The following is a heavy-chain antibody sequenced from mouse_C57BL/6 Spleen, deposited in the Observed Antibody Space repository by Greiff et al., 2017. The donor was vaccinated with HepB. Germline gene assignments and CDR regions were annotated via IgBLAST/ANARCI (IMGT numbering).Heavy chain of an antibody. Sequence: EVQLVESGGGLVKPGGSLKLSCAASGFTFSSYAMSWVRQTPEKRLEWVATISDGGSYTYYPDNVKGRFTISRDNAKNNLYLQMSHLKSEDTAMYYCARGRDHFDYWGQGTTLTVSS. CDR1: GFTFSSYA. J-gene: IGHJ2*01. D-gene: IGHD3-3*01. CDR3: ARGRDHFDY. V-gene: IGHV5-4*01. CDR2: ISDGGSYT.